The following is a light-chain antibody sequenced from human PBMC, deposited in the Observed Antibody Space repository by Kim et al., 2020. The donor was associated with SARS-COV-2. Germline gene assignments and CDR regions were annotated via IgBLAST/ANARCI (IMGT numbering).Light chain of an antibody. J-gene: IGLJ1*01. CDR2: DVS. CDR3: SSYTSSSTYV. Sequence: QSALTQPASVSGSPGQSITISCTGTSSDVGGYNYVSSYQQHPGKAPKLMIYDVSYRPSGISNLFSGSKSGNTASLTISGLQAEDEADYYCSSYTSSSTYVLGTGTKVTVL. CDR1: SSDVGGYNY. V-gene: IGLV2-14*03.